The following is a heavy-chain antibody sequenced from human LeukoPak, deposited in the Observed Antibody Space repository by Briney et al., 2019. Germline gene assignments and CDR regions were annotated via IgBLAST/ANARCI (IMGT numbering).Heavy chain of an antibody. CDR1: GFRVGSYY. Sequence: GGSLRPSCAASGFRVGSYYTSWIRQASGKGVEWVAVVGNSDKHKEQADSVKGRSTIYRDAAKNSVYLQMNSLRVKDTAIYYCAREQWYRFHNWGQEALVTVSS. CDR2: VGNSDKHK. CDR3: AREQWYRFHN. J-gene: IGHJ4*02. V-gene: IGHV3-11*01. D-gene: IGHD2-8*01.